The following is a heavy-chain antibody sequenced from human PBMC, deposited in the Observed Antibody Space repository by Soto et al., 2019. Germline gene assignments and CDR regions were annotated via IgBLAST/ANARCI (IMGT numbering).Heavy chain of an antibody. CDR3: ARERITGTSGDILTGYYAAFDY. CDR2: ISAYNGNT. V-gene: IGHV1-18*01. J-gene: IGHJ4*01. D-gene: IGHD3-9*01. Sequence: ASVKVCCKASGYTFTSYGISWVRQAPGQGLEWMGWISAYNGNTNYAQKLQGRVTMTTDTSTSTAYMELRSLRSDDTAVYYCARERITGTSGDILTGYYAAFDYWGHGTLVTVSS. CDR1: GYTFTSYG.